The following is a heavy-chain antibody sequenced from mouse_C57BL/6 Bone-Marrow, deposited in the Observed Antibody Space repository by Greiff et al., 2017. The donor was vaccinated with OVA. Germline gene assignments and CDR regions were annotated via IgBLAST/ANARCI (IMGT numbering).Heavy chain of an antibody. CDR3: TAGG. CDR2: IDPENGDT. Sequence: EVQLQQSGAELVKPGASVKVSCKASGYTFTSYWMHWVKQRPGQGLEWIGWIDPENGDTEYASKFQGKATITADTSSNTAYLQLSSLTSEDTAVYYCTAGGWGQGTTLTVSS. CDR1: GYTFTSYW. D-gene: IGHD4-1*01. V-gene: IGHV14-4*01. J-gene: IGHJ2*01.